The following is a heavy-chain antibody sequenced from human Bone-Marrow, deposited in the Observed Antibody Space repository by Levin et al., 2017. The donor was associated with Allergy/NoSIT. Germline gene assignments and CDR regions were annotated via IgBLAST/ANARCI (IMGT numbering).Heavy chain of an antibody. CDR1: GFTFSSYA. V-gene: IGHV3-23*01. CDR3: AKDYYDTSTYYYYDY. Sequence: GGSLRLSCAASGFTFSSYAMSWVRQAPGKGLEWVSGIGGSGRSTYYADSVKCRFTISRDNSKNTLYLQMNSLRAEDTAVFYCAKDYYDTSTYYYYDYWGQGTLVTVPS. J-gene: IGHJ4*02. CDR2: IGGSGRST. D-gene: IGHD3-22*01.